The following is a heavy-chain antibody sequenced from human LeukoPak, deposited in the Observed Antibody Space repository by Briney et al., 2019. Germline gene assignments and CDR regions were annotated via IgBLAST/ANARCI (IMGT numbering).Heavy chain of an antibody. D-gene: IGHD6-13*01. J-gene: IGHJ4*02. CDR1: GGSISSYY. V-gene: IGHV4-4*07. CDR2: IYASGST. CDR3: ARHTYSSSFIGDSDY. Sequence: SETLSLACTVSGGSISSYYWGWIRQPAGKGLEWIGRIYASGSTNYNPSLKSRVTISVDKSKNQFSLKLSSVTAADTAVYYCARHTYSSSFIGDSDYWGQGTLVTVSS.